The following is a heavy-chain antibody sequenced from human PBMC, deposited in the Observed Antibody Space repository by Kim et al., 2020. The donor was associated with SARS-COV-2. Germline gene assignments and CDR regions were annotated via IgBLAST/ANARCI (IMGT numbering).Heavy chain of an antibody. J-gene: IGHJ3*02. Sequence: SETLSLTCTVSGGSISSYYWSWIRQPPGKGLEWIGYIYYSGSTNYNPSLKSRVTISVDTSKNQFSLKLSSVTAADTAVYYCARGGYWYAFDIWGQGTMVTVSS. CDR3: ARGGYWYAFDI. V-gene: IGHV4-59*13. CDR1: GGSISSYY. D-gene: IGHD2-8*02. CDR2: IYYSGST.